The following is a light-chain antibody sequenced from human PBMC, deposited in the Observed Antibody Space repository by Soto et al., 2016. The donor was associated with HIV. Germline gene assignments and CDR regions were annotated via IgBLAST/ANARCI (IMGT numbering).Light chain of an antibody. V-gene: IGKV1-5*03. J-gene: IGKJ1*01. Sequence: DIQMTQSPSTLSASVGDRVTITCRASQGINVWLAWYQQRPGKAPNLLIYKASSLESGVPSRFSGSGSGTDFTLTISSLQAEDFATYYCLQDYSYPWTFGQGTKVEIK. CDR1: QGINVW. CDR3: LQDYSYPWT. CDR2: KAS.